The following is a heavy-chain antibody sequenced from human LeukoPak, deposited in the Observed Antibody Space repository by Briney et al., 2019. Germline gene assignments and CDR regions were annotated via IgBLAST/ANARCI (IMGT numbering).Heavy chain of an antibody. D-gene: IGHD2-2*01. J-gene: IGHJ4*02. CDR1: GFTSSSYA. Sequence: PGGSLRLSCAASGFTSSSYAMSWVRQAPGKGLEWVSAISGSGGSTYYADSVKGRFTISRDNSKNTLYLQMNSLRAEDTAVYYCAKSAIVVVPAATLRNDYFDYWGQGTLVTVSS. CDR3: AKSAIVVVPAATLRNDYFDY. V-gene: IGHV3-23*01. CDR2: ISGSGGST.